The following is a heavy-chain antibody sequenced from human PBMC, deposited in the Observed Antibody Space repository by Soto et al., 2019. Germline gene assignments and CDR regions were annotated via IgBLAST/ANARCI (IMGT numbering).Heavy chain of an antibody. Sequence: VQLVEPGGGVVRLGGSLRSPFEASGFTFSDNSLPWVPQAPGRGLEWVAVVSHDGRNNHYADSVRGRFTISRDSSKNTVSLEMTSLRAEDTAVYYCAKGGRQWLVTSDFNYWGQGALVTVSS. CDR2: VSHDGRNN. V-gene: IGHV3-30*18. D-gene: IGHD6-19*01. CDR3: AKGGRQWLVTSDFNY. J-gene: IGHJ4*02. CDR1: GFTFSDNS.